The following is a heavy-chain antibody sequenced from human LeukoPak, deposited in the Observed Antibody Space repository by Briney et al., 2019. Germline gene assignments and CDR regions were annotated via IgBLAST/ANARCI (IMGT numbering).Heavy chain of an antibody. D-gene: IGHD4-11*01. J-gene: IGHJ4*02. CDR1: GFTFSSYA. CDR3: ARERWDYSIDY. V-gene: IGHV3-48*01. CDR2: ISSSSSTI. Sequence: GRSLRLSCAASGFTFSSYAMRWVRQAPGKGLEWVSYISSSSSTIYYADSVKGRFTISRDNAKNLLYLQMNSLRAEDTAVYYCARERWDYSIDYWGQGTLVTVSS.